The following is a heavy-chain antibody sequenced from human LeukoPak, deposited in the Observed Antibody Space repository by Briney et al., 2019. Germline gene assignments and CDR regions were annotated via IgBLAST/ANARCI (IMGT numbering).Heavy chain of an antibody. CDR2: ISYDGSNK. CDR3: ARGRQYYDFWSGYPHYGMDV. J-gene: IGHJ6*02. Sequence: GGSLRLSCAASGFTFSSYAMHRVRQAPGKGLEWVAVISYDGSNKYYADSVKGRFTISRDNSKNTLYLQMNSLRAEDTAVYYCARGRQYYDFWSGYPHYGMDVWGQGTTVTVSS. D-gene: IGHD3-3*01. V-gene: IGHV3-30-3*01. CDR1: GFTFSSYA.